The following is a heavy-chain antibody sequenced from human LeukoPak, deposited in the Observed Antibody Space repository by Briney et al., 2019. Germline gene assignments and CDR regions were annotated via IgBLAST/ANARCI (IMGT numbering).Heavy chain of an antibody. Sequence: SVKVSCKASGGTFSSYAISWVRQAPGQGLEWMGRIIPILGIANYAQRFQGRVTITADKPTSTAYMELRSLRSDDTAVYYCARGALAGTFANYWGQGTLVTVSS. V-gene: IGHV1-69*04. CDR2: IIPILGIA. D-gene: IGHD6-19*01. CDR1: GGTFSSYA. J-gene: IGHJ4*02. CDR3: ARGALAGTFANY.